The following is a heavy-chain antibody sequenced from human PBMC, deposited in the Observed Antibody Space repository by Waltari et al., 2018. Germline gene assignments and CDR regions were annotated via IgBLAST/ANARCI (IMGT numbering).Heavy chain of an antibody. CDR3: ARDRGRGLYLDS. CDR1: GDSMIGRAW. D-gene: IGHD2-15*01. Sequence: QLQLQQSGPGLVKPSESLSLTCAVSGDSMIGRAWWSWVRQPPGKGLEWIGQIHRSGKTHYNPSLESRVTLSIDTSNKQFSLKVPSATAADTAVYYCARDRGRGLYLDSWGQGTLVTVSP. V-gene: IGHV4-4*02. J-gene: IGHJ4*02. CDR2: IHRSGKT.